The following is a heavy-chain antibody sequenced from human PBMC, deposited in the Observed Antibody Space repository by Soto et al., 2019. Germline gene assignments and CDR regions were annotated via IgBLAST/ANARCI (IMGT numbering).Heavy chain of an antibody. J-gene: IGHJ4*02. D-gene: IGHD3-3*01. V-gene: IGHV3-23*01. CDR1: GFTFSSYA. CDR3: AKCGLGKAGGHLFYYDFWIGGY. CDR2: ISGSGGST. Sequence: EVQLLESGGGLVQPGGSLRLSCAASGFTFSSYAMSWVRQAPGKGLEWVSAISGSGGSTYYADSVKGRFTISRDNSKNTLYLQMNSLRAEDTAVYYCAKCGLGKAGGHLFYYDFWIGGYWGQGTLVTVSS.